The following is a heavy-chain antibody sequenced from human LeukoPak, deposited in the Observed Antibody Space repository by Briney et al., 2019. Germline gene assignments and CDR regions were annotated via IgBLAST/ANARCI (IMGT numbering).Heavy chain of an antibody. Sequence: GGSLRLSCAASGFTFSSYPVSWVRPAPGRGLEWVSAITSSGGTYYIPSVRGRFIVSRDNSRNTLYLQMNGLTAEDTAIYYCAKEDYRDHTTGFDSWGQGTLVTVSS. CDR1: GFTFSSYP. CDR2: ITSSGGT. CDR3: AKEDYRDHTTGFDS. D-gene: IGHD4-17*01. J-gene: IGHJ5*01. V-gene: IGHV3-23*01.